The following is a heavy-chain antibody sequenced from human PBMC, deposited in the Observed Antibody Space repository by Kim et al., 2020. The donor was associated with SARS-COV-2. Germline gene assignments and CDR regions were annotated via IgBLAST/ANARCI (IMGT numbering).Heavy chain of an antibody. CDR3: TRHEPVVEWHSSGTFDP. J-gene: IGHJ5*02. Sequence: GGSLRLSCAASGFTFSGSAMHWVRQASGKGLEWVGRIRSKANSYATAYAASVKGRFTISRDDSKNTAYLQMNSLKTEDTAVYYCTRHEPVVEWHSSGTFDPWGQGTLVTVSS. CDR1: GFTFSGSA. CDR2: IRSKANSYAT. D-gene: IGHD6-19*01. V-gene: IGHV3-73*01.